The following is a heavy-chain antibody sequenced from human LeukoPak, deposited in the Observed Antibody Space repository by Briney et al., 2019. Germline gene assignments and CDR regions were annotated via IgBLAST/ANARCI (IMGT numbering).Heavy chain of an antibody. CDR1: GGSINSYY. J-gene: IGHJ5*02. CDR3: ARGTAPYWFDP. V-gene: IGHV4-59*01. CDR2: IYYSGST. Sequence: SETLSLTCSVSGGSINSYYWSWIRQPPGKGLEWIGYIYYSGSTNYDPSLKSRVTVSVDTSKNHFSLKLSSVTAADTAVYYCARGTAPYWFDPWGQGTLVTVSS. D-gene: IGHD2-21*02.